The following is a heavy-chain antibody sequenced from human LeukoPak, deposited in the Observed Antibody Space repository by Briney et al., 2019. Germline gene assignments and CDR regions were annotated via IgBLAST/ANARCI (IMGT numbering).Heavy chain of an antibody. CDR3: ARGHSSGYYY. CDR1: GFTFSSYA. CDR2: INGRGGST. V-gene: IGHV3-23*01. D-gene: IGHD3-22*01. J-gene: IGHJ4*02. Sequence: GGALRLSCAASGFTFSSYAISGVGQAPGRGREWVSAINGRGGSTYYADSMKGRFTISRDNSKNTLYLQMNSLRAEDTAVYYCARGHSSGYYYWGQGTLVTVSS.